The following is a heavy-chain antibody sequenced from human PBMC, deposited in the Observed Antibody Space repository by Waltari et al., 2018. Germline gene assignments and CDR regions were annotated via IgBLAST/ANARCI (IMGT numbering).Heavy chain of an antibody. CDR3: VTARGDRSTASRPFDV. Sequence: EVQLLQSGTELKKPGSTVKISCQVSGYRFTDYYIHWVQQPPGKGPKWMGLVGPKEEETINAERFQGRVTITADTSTETAFMELSSLTSDDTAVYYCVTARGDRSTASRPFDVWGLGTLITVSS. CDR1: GYRFTDYY. CDR2: VGPKEEET. J-gene: IGHJ3*01. D-gene: IGHD2-2*01. V-gene: IGHV1-69-2*01.